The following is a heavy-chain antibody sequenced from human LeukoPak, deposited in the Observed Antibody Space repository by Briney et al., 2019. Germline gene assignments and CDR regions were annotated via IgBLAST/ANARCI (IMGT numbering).Heavy chain of an antibody. CDR1: GGSFSGYY. CDR3: ARQSSGPTDAFDI. V-gene: IGHV4-34*01. Sequence: PSETLSLTCAVYGGSFSGYYWSWIRQPPGKGLEWIGEISHSGSTNYNPSLKSRVTISVDTSKNQFSLKLSSVTAADTAVYYCARQSSGPTDAFDIWGQGTVVTVSS. CDR2: ISHSGST. D-gene: IGHD6-19*01. J-gene: IGHJ3*02.